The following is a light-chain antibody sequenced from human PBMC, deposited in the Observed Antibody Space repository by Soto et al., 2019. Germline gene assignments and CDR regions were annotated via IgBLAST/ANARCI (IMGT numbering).Light chain of an antibody. CDR3: SSYTSSSTPCV. J-gene: IGLJ1*01. CDR1: SSDVGGYNY. CDR2: DVS. V-gene: IGLV2-14*01. Sequence: QSALTQPASVSGSPAQSITISCTGTSSDVGGYNYVSWYQQHPGKAPKLMIYDVSNRPSGVSNRFSGSKSGNTASLTISGLQAEDEADYYCSSYTSSSTPCVFGTGTKLTVL.